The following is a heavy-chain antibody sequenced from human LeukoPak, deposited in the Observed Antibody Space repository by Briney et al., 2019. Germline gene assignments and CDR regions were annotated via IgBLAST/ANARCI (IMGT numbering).Heavy chain of an antibody. V-gene: IGHV4-34*01. CDR2: INHSGST. J-gene: IGHJ6*03. CDR3: ARVRNWDGSGNYYASGGYYYYMDV. CDR1: GGSFSGYY. Sequence: SETLSLTCAVYGGSFSGYYWSWIRQPPGKGLEWIGEINHSGSTNYNPSLKSRVTISVDTSKNQFSLKLSSVTAADTAVYYCARVRNWDGSGNYYASGGYYYYMDVWGKGTTVTVSS. D-gene: IGHD3-10*01.